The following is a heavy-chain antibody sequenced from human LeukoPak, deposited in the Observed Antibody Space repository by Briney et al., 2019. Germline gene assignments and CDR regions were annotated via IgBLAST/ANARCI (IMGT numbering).Heavy chain of an antibody. V-gene: IGHV4-59*02. CDR3: VRDWEGFNFDI. D-gene: IGHD1-26*01. Sequence: ETLSLTCTVSGCSVSSYYWSWVRQPPGEGLEWIAYVYNSGTTNYNPSLKSRVTISVDRSKNQFSLKMNSVTAADTAVYYCVRDWEGFNFDIWGQGTMVTVSS. J-gene: IGHJ3*02. CDR1: GCSVSSYY. CDR2: VYNSGTT.